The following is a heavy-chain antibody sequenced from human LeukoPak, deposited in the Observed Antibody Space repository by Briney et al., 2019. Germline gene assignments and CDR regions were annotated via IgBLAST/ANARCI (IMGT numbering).Heavy chain of an antibody. J-gene: IGHJ6*02. CDR1: GYTFTSYD. V-gene: IGHV1-8*01. Sequence: ASVKVSCKASGYTFTSYDINWVRQATGQGLEWMGWMNPNSGNTGYAQKFQGRVTMTRNTSISTAYMELSSLRSGDTAVYYCARGAGWTKYYYYGMDVWGQGTTVTVSS. D-gene: IGHD3/OR15-3a*01. CDR2: MNPNSGNT. CDR3: ARGAGWTKYYYYGMDV.